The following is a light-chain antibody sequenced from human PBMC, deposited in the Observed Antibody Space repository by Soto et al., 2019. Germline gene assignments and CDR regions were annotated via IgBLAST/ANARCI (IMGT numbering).Light chain of an antibody. Sequence: IQVSPSTCSLSAYEDTRITITCRASQGINYYLAWYQQKPGTAPKLLIYPASTLQSGVPSRFSGSGSGTDFTLTISSLQPEDFATYYCQQSDSILRTFGQGTKVDIK. CDR1: QGINYY. CDR2: PAS. V-gene: IGKV1-9*01. J-gene: IGKJ1*01. CDR3: QQSDSILRT.